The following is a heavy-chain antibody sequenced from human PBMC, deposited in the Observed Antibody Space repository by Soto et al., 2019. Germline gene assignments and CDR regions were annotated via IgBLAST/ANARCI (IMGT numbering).Heavy chain of an antibody. CDR3: ARRAGYSSGWYRDDAFDI. J-gene: IGHJ3*02. CDR2: IWYDGSNK. D-gene: IGHD6-19*01. CDR1: GFTFSSYG. Sequence: QVQLVESGGGVVQPGRSLRLSCAASGFTFSSYGMHWVRQAPGKGLEWVAVIWYDGSNKYYADSVKGRFTISRDNSKNTLYLQMNSLRAEDTAVYYCARRAGYSSGWYRDDAFDIWGQGTMVTVSS. V-gene: IGHV3-33*01.